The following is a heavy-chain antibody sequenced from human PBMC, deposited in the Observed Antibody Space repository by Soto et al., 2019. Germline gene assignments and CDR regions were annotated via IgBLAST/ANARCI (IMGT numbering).Heavy chain of an antibody. CDR2: MNPGSGDT. J-gene: IGHJ5*02. D-gene: IGHD3-16*01. Sequence: GASVKVSCKASGYSFTNNDVIWVRQATGQGLEWMGWMNPGSGDTGYAQKFQGRVTMTRDISIATAYMELSSLRSDDTAIYYCARMATFGSLNWFDPWGQGTLVTVS. CDR3: ARMATFGSLNWFDP. V-gene: IGHV1-8*01. CDR1: GYSFTNND.